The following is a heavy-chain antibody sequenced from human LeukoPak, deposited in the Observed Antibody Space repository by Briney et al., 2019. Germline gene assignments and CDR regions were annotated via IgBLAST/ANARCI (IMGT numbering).Heavy chain of an antibody. CDR2: INAGNGDA. D-gene: IGHD1-26*01. V-gene: IGHV1-3*01. CDR3: ATLWSGSYLD. J-gene: IGHJ4*02. Sequence: VASVKVSCKASGYTFTTYAIHWVRQAPGRSLEWMGRINAGNGDAKYAQKLQGRVTMTTDTSTSTAYMELRSLRSDDTAVYYCATLWSGSYLDWGQGTLVTVSS. CDR1: GYTFTTYA.